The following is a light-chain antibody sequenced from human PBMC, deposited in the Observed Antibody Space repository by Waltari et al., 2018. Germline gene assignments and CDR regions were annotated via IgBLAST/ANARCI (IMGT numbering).Light chain of an antibody. CDR3: QQRSNWPST. V-gene: IGKV3-11*01. CDR2: DAS. CDR1: QSVSRY. J-gene: IGKJ4*01. Sequence: DIVLTQSPATLSLSPGERATIPCRASQSVSRYLAWYQQKPGQAPRLLIYDASNRATGIPARFSGSGSGTDFTLTISSLEPEDFAVYYCQQRSNWPSTFGGGTKVEIK.